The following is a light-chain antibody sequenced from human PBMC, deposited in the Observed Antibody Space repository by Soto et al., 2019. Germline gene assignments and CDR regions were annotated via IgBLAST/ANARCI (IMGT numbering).Light chain of an antibody. Sequence: QSVLTQPASVSGSPGQSITISCTGTSSDVGSYDLVSWYQHHPGKVPKLMVYEGTKRPSGVSDRFSGSKSGNTASLTISGLQAEDEADYHCSSYTSIATWVFGGGTQLTVL. CDR2: EGT. CDR1: SSDVGSYDL. V-gene: IGLV2-14*02. CDR3: SSYTSIATWV. J-gene: IGLJ3*02.